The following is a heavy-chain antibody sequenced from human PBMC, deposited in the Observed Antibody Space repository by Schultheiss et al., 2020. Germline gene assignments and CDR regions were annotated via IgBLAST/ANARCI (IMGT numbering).Heavy chain of an antibody. CDR2: INESGTT. V-gene: IGHV4-34*01. Sequence: SETLSLTCAVYGGSFSGYFWTWVRQPPGKGLEWIGEINESGTTNYNPSLIGRVTMALDTSKTELSLKLTSVTAADTAVYYCARGPRPISAMGWFDPWGQGTRVTVSS. CDR3: ARGPRPISAMGWFDP. CDR1: GGSFSGYF. D-gene: IGHD2-2*02. J-gene: IGHJ5*02.